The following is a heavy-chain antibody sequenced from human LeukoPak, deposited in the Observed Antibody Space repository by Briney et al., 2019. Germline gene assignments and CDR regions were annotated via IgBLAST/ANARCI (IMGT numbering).Heavy chain of an antibody. Sequence: ASVKVSCKASGGTFSSYAISWVRQAPGQGLEWMGRIIPILGIANYAQKFQGRVTITADKSTSTAYMELSSLRSEDTAVYYCARVRAGATTSGALDIWGQGTMVTVSS. D-gene: IGHD1-26*01. CDR2: IIPILGIA. V-gene: IGHV1-69*04. J-gene: IGHJ3*02. CDR1: GGTFSSYA. CDR3: ARVRAGATTSGALDI.